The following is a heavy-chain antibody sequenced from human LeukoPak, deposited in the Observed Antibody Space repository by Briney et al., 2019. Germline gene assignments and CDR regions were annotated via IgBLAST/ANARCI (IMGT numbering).Heavy chain of an antibody. CDR1: GFTFSSNA. V-gene: IGHV3-23*01. Sequence: PGGSLRLSCAASGFTFSSNAMSWVRQAPGKGLEWVSAVSVSADSTYYADSVKGRFTISRDNSRNMVYLQMNSLRAEDTAIYYCAKASPYYDILTGYYYYFDYWGPGTLVTVSS. D-gene: IGHD3-9*01. CDR3: AKASPYYDILTGYYYYFDY. CDR2: VSVSADST. J-gene: IGHJ4*02.